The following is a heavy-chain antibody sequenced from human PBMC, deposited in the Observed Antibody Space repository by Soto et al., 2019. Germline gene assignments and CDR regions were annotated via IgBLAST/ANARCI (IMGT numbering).Heavy chain of an antibody. CDR1: GGSISSYY. V-gene: IGHV4-59*08. Sequence: SETLSLTCTVSGGSISSYYWSWIRQPPGKGLEWIGYIYYSGSTNYNPSLKSRVTISVDTSKNQFSLKLSSVPAADTAVYYCARLGYYDILTGYYQDGMDVWGQGTTVTVSS. D-gene: IGHD3-9*01. CDR2: IYYSGST. J-gene: IGHJ6*02. CDR3: ARLGYYDILTGYYQDGMDV.